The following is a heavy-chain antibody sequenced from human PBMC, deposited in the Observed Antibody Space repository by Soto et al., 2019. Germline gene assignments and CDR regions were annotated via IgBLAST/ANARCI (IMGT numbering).Heavy chain of an antibody. CDR3: ARGGQSVVLRFLEWFFDY. CDR1: GYTFTSYD. Sequence: ASVKVSCKASGYTFTSYDINWVRQATGQGLEWMGWMNPNGGNTGYAQKFQGRVTMTRNTSISTAYMELSSLRSEDTAVYYCARGGQSVVLRFLEWFFDYWGQGTLVTVSS. V-gene: IGHV1-8*01. J-gene: IGHJ4*02. D-gene: IGHD3-3*01. CDR2: MNPNGGNT.